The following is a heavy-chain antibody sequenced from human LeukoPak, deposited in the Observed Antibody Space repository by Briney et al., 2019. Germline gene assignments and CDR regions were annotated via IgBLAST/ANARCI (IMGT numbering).Heavy chain of an antibody. Sequence: PGGSLRLSCAASGFTFSSYAMHWVRQAPGKGLEWVAVISYDGSNKYYADSVKGRFTISRDNSKNTLYLQMNSLKTEDTAVYYCTTDLGGYSYGFRGRYYYYAMDVWGQGTTVTVSS. CDR1: GFTFSSYA. D-gene: IGHD5-18*01. J-gene: IGHJ6*02. V-gene: IGHV3-30-3*01. CDR3: TTDLGGYSYGFRGRYYYYAMDV. CDR2: ISYDGSNK.